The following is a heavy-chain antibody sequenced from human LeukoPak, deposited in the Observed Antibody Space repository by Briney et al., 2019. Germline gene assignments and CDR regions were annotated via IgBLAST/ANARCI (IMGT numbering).Heavy chain of an antibody. CDR2: INGSGGST. J-gene: IGHJ4*02. CDR3: ARFRYYEGFDY. CDR1: GFTFGSYA. Sequence: PGGSLRLSCAASGFTFGSYAMSWVRQAPGKGLEWVSDINGSGGSTYYTDSVKGWFTISRDNSKNTLYLQMNSLRAEDTAVYYCARFRYYEGFDYWGQGTLVTVSS. D-gene: IGHD3-22*01. V-gene: IGHV3-23*01.